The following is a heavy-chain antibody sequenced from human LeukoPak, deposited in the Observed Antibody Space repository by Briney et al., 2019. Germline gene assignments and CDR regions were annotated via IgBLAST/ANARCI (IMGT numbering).Heavy chain of an antibody. D-gene: IGHD3-10*01. CDR2: IYYRGST. CDR1: GGSISNDGYY. CDR3: ASRGECYYHY. J-gene: IGHJ4*02. V-gene: IGHV4-31*03. Sequence: PSQTLSLTCTVSGGSISNDGYYWSWIRRHPGKGLEWIGYIYYRGSTYYNPSLKSRVTISVDRSKNQFSLKLSSVTAADTAVYYCASRGECYYHYWGQGTLVTVSS.